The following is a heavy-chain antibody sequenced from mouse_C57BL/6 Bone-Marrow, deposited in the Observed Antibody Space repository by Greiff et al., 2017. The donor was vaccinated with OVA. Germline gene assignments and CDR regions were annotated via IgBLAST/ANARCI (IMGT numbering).Heavy chain of an antibody. Sequence: EVNVVESGGGLVQPGGSMKLSCAASGFTFSDAWMDWVRQSPEKGLEWVAEIRNKANNHATYYAESVKGRFTISRDDSKSSVYLQMNSLRAEDTGIYYRTLDYDYYYAMDYWGQGTSVTVSS. CDR3: TLDYDYYYAMDY. CDR1: GFTFSDAW. CDR2: IRNKANNHAT. D-gene: IGHD2-4*01. J-gene: IGHJ4*01. V-gene: IGHV6-6*01.